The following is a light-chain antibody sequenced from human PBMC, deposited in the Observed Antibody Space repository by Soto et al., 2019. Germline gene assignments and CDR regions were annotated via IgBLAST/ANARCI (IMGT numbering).Light chain of an antibody. V-gene: IGKV3-15*01. CDR2: GAS. J-gene: IGKJ1*01. CDR3: LQYTNWPRT. CDR1: QSVSTN. Sequence: EIVMTQSPATLSVSPGDRVTLSCWASQSVSTNLAWYVQNPCQPPRLLIYGASTRATGIPARFSGFGSETEFTLTISDLQSEDFAVYYCLQYTNWPRTFGQGTMLEI.